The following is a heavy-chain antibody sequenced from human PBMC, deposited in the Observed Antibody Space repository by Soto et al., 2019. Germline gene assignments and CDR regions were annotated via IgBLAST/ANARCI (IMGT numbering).Heavy chain of an antibody. CDR3: AKDREIAAAGLYYYYYGMDV. CDR1: GFTFSDYY. D-gene: IGHD6-13*01. Sequence: PGGSLRLSCAASGFTFSDYYMSCIRQAPGKGLEYISYISSSSGSTNYADSVKGRFTISRDNAKNSLYLQMSSLRAEDTAVYYCAKDREIAAAGLYYYYYGMDVWGQGTTVTVSS. J-gene: IGHJ6*02. CDR2: ISSSSGST. V-gene: IGHV3-11*06.